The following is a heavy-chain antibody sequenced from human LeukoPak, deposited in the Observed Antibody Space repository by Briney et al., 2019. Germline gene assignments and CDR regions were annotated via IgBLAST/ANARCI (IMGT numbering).Heavy chain of an antibody. J-gene: IGHJ4*02. CDR3: ARPAYCGGTCYFYFDC. V-gene: IGHV3-7*05. Sequence: GGSLRLSCAASGFIFSSYGMHWVRQAPGKGLEWVASIKPDGSERYYVDSVKGRFTISRDNAKSSLYLQMNSLRAEDTAIYYCARPAYCGGTCYFYFDCWGQGTLVTVSS. CDR1: GFIFSSYG. CDR2: IKPDGSER. D-gene: IGHD2-21*02.